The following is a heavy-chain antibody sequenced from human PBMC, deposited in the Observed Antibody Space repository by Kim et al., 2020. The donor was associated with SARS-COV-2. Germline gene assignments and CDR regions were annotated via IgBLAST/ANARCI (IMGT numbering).Heavy chain of an antibody. Sequence: SETLSLTCTVSGGSISSGGYYWSWIRQHPGKGLEWIGYIYYSGSTYYNPSLKSRVTISVDTSKNQFSLKLSSVTAADTAVYYCARYGSGYLHYWGQGTLVTVSS. CDR1: GGSISSGGYY. D-gene: IGHD3-22*01. CDR2: IYYSGST. V-gene: IGHV4-31*03. CDR3: ARYGSGYLHY. J-gene: IGHJ4*02.